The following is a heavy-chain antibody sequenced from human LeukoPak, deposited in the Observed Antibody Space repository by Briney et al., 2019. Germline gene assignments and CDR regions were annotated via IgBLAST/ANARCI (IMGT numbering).Heavy chain of an antibody. D-gene: IGHD3-9*01. J-gene: IGHJ5*02. Sequence: SETLSLTCTVSGGSISSYYWSWIRQPPGKGLEWIGYIYTSGSTNYNPSLRSRVTISVDTSKNQFSLKLSSVTAADTAVYYCARHGYYDISTGVKPNWFDPWGQGTLVTVS. V-gene: IGHV4-4*09. CDR3: ARHGYYDISTGVKPNWFDP. CDR1: GGSISSYY. CDR2: IYTSGST.